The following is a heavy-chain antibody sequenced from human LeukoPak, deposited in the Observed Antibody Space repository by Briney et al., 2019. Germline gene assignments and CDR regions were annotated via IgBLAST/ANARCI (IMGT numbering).Heavy chain of an antibody. CDR2: IYYTGST. V-gene: IGHV4-61*01. D-gene: IGHD6-19*01. CDR1: GGSVSSGSYY. J-gene: IGHJ4*02. Sequence: KPSETLSLTCTVSGGSVSSGSYYWSWIRQPPGKGLEWIGYIYYTGSTNYNPSLKSRVTISVDTSKNQLSLELYSVTAADTAVYFCAREGRKWLAHIFDYWGQGTLVTVSS. CDR3: AREGRKWLAHIFDY.